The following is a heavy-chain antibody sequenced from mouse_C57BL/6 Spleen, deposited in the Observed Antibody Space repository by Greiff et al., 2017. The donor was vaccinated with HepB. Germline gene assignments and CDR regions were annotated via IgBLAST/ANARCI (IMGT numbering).Heavy chain of an antibody. Sequence: QVQLQQSGPELVKPGASVKISCKASGYAFSSSWMNWVKQRPGKGLEWIGRIYPGDGDTNYNGKFKGKATLTADKSSSTAYMQLSSLTSEDSAVYFCARRPYYGNFLYAMDYWGQGTSVTVSS. CDR2: IYPGDGDT. D-gene: IGHD2-10*01. V-gene: IGHV1-82*01. CDR3: ARRPYYGNFLYAMDY. CDR1: GYAFSSSW. J-gene: IGHJ4*01.